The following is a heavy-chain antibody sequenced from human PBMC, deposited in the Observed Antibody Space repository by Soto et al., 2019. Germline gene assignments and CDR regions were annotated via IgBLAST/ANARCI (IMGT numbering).Heavy chain of an antibody. J-gene: IGHJ5*02. CDR3: ARDKVHCSSTSCYTGGWFDP. CDR2: IIPIFGTA. D-gene: IGHD2-2*02. Sequence: SVKVSCKASGGTFSSYAISWVRQAPGQGLELMGGIIPIFGTANYAQKFQGRVTITADESTSTAYMELSSLRSEDTAVYYCARDKVHCSSTSCYTGGWFDPWGQGTLVTVYS. CDR1: GGTFSSYA. V-gene: IGHV1-69*13.